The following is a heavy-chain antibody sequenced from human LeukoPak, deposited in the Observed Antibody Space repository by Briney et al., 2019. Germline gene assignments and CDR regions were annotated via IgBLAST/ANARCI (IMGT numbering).Heavy chain of an antibody. CDR2: IYYSGST. D-gene: IGHD4-17*01. Sequence: GSLRLSCAASGFTFSTYEVNWVRQAPGKGLEWIGSIYYSGSTYYNPSLKSRVTISVDTSKNQFSLKLSSVTAADTAVYYCARHPPYGDYYFDCWGQGTLVTVSS. CDR1: GFTFSTYE. J-gene: IGHJ4*02. CDR3: ARHPPYGDYYFDC. V-gene: IGHV4-39*01.